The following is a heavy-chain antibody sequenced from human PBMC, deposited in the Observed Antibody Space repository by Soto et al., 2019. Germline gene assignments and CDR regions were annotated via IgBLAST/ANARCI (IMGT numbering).Heavy chain of an antibody. CDR3: ARCINYYYMDV. Sequence: PGGSLRLSCAASGFTVSSNYMNWVRQAPGKGLEWVSIIYSGGSTSYADSVRGRFTISRDNSKNTLYLQMNSLRAEDTAVYYCARCINYYYMDVWGKGATVTVSS. CDR2: IYSGGST. V-gene: IGHV3-66*01. D-gene: IGHD2-8*01. J-gene: IGHJ6*03. CDR1: GFTVSSNY.